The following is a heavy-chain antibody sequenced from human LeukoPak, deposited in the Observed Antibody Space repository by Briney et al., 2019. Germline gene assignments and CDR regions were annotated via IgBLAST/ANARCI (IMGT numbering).Heavy chain of an antibody. CDR2: INPNSGGT. CDR3: ARGGYYDSGRQEDFDY. J-gene: IGHJ4*02. D-gene: IGHD3-22*01. CDR1: GYTFTAYY. V-gene: IGHV1-2*02. Sequence: ASVKVSCKASGYTFTAYYMHWVRQAPGQGLEWMGWINPNSGGTNYAQNFQGRVTMTRDTSISTAYMELSRLRSDDTAVYYCARGGYYDSGRQEDFDYWGQGILVTVSS.